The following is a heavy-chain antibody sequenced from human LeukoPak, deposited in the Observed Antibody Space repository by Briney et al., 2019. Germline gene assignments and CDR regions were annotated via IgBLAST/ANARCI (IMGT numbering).Heavy chain of an antibody. Sequence: GGSLRLSCAASGFRLDDYGMNWVRQAPGKGLEWVSSINWNGRRTAYADSVRGRFTISRDIAKNSLYLQMNSLRTEDTALYYCAKGQVVVVAHFDYWGQGTLVTVSS. V-gene: IGHV3-20*04. CDR1: GFRLDDYG. J-gene: IGHJ4*02. D-gene: IGHD2-15*01. CDR3: AKGQVVVVAHFDY. CDR2: INWNGRRT.